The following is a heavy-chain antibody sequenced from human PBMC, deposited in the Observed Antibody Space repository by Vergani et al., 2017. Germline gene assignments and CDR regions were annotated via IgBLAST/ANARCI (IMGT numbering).Heavy chain of an antibody. CDR3: ARPTYYYDSSGYYHGGYFDY. Sequence: EVQLVQSGAEVKKPGESLKISCKGSGYSFTSYWIGWVRQMPGKGLEWMGIIYPGDSDTRYSPSFQGQVTISADKSISTAYLQWSSLKASDTAMYYCARPTYYYDSSGYYHGGYFDYWGQGTLVTVSS. CDR2: IYPGDSDT. CDR1: GYSFTSYW. V-gene: IGHV5-51*03. D-gene: IGHD3-22*01. J-gene: IGHJ4*02.